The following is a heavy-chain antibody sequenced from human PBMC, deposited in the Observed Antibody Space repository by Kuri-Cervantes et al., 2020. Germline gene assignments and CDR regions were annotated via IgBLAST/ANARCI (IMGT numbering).Heavy chain of an antibody. J-gene: IGHJ4*02. D-gene: IGHD4-17*01. V-gene: IGHV4-59*12. Sequence: SETLSLTCTVSGGSISSYYWSWIRQPPGKGLEWIGYIYCSGSTNYNPSLKSRVTISVDKSKNQFSLKLSSVTAADTAVYYCARLGDYGDYNYYFDYWGQGTLVTVSS. CDR2: IYCSGST. CDR3: ARLGDYGDYNYYFDY. CDR1: GGSISSYY.